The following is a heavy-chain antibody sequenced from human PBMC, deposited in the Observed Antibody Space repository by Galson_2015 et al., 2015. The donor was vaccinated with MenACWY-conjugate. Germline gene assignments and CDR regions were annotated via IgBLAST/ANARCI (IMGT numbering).Heavy chain of an antibody. V-gene: IGHV2-5*02. CDR2: IFWGDGI. CDR3: AHRTHPSFFDY. CDR1: GFSLTTYGVG. Sequence: PALVKPTQTLTLTCTFSGFSLTTYGVGVGWIRQPPGKALEWLALIFWGDGIHYSPSLKNTLTITKGTSKDQVVLTMTNVDPVDTATYSCAHRTHPSFFDYWGQGSLVTVSS. J-gene: IGHJ4*02.